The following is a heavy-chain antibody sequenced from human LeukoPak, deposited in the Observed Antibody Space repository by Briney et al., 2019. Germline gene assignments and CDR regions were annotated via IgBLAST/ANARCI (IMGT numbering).Heavy chain of an antibody. CDR2: INPNSGGT. D-gene: IGHD3-22*01. V-gene: IGHV1-2*04. CDR3: ARTYYYDSSGANDAFDI. Sequence: ASVKVSCKASGYTFTGYYMHWVRQAPGQGLEWMGWINPNSGGTNYAQKSQGWVTMTRDTSVTTAYMELRRLTSDDTAVYYCARTYYYDSSGANDAFDIWGQGTMVTVSS. J-gene: IGHJ3*02. CDR1: GYTFTGYY.